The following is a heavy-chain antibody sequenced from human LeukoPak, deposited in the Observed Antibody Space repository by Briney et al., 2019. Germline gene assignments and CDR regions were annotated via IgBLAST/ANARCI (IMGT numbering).Heavy chain of an antibody. Sequence: GESLKISCKGPGYSFTSYWIGWVRQMPGKGLEWMGIIYPGDSDTRYSPSFQGQVTISADKSISTAYLQWSSLKASDTAMYYCARVDYGILTGNYYMDVWGKGTTVTVSS. V-gene: IGHV5-51*01. J-gene: IGHJ6*03. CDR2: IYPGDSDT. CDR3: ARVDYGILTGNYYMDV. CDR1: GYSFTSYW. D-gene: IGHD3-9*01.